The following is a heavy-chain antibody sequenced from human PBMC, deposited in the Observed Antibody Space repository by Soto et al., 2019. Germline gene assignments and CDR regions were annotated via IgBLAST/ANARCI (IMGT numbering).Heavy chain of an antibody. J-gene: IGHJ2*01. V-gene: IGHV1-3*01. CDR2: INAGNGNT. CDR3: AREGIITGTHWYFDL. D-gene: IGHD1-7*01. CDR1: GYTFTSYA. Sequence: ASVKVSCKASGYTFTSYAMHWVRQAPGQRLEWMGWINAGNGNTKYSQKFQGRVTITRDTSASTAYMELSSLRSEDTAVYYCAREGIITGTHWYFDLWGRGTLVTVSS.